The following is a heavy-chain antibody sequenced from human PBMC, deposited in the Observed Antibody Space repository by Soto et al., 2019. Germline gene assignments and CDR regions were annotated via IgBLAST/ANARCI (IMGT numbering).Heavy chain of an antibody. CDR1: GFPLSTYA. D-gene: IGHD1-1*01. CDR2: ISGSGGSI. V-gene: IGHV3-23*01. J-gene: IGHJ6*02. Sequence: GSLRLSCAAAGFPLSTYAMNWVRQAPGNGLEWVSAISGSGGSIHYADSVKGRFTISRDNSKNTLYLQMNSLRDEDTAVYHCVKGYWKGDVWGQGT. CDR3: VKGYWKGDV.